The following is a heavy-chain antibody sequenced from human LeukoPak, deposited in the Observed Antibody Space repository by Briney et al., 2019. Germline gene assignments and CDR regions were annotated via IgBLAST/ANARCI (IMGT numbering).Heavy chain of an antibody. CDR3: AKSSKYYDFWSGYQQAYYYYMDV. Sequence: ASMKVSCKASGYTFISYGFSWVRQAPGQGLEWMGWISAYNGVTNYAQKFQGRVTMTTDTSTSTAYMELSSLRSEDTAVYYCAKSSKYYDFWSGYQQAYYYYMDVWGKGTTVTVSS. CDR1: GYTFISYG. V-gene: IGHV1-18*01. J-gene: IGHJ6*03. CDR2: ISAYNGVT. D-gene: IGHD3-3*01.